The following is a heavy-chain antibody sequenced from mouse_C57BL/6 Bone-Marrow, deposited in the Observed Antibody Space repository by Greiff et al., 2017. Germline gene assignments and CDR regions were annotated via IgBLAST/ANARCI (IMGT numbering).Heavy chain of an antibody. Sequence: DVKLQESGGGLVKPGGSLKLSCAASGFTFSSYAMSWVRQTPEKRLEWVATISDGGSYTYYPDNVQGRFTIPRDNAKNNLYLQRSHLKSEDTAMYYCARGSYEYDEGFDYWGQGTTLTVSS. CDR3: ARGSYEYDEGFDY. J-gene: IGHJ2*01. D-gene: IGHD2-4*01. CDR1: GFTFSSYA. V-gene: IGHV5-4*03. CDR2: ISDGGSYT.